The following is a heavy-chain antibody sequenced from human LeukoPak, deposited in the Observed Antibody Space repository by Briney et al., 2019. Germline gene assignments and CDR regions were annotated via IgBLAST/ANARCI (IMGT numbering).Heavy chain of an antibody. CDR2: ISSSSGYI. CDR3: ARDPYSGTYGNTYYYYMDV. Sequence: GGSLRLSCAASGFTFSSYNMNWVRQAPGKGLEWVSFISSSSGYIYYADSVKGRFTISRDNAKNSLYLLMNSLRAEDTAVYYCARDPYSGTYGNTYYYYMDVWGKGTTVTISS. CDR1: GFTFSSYN. D-gene: IGHD1-26*01. V-gene: IGHV3-21*01. J-gene: IGHJ6*03.